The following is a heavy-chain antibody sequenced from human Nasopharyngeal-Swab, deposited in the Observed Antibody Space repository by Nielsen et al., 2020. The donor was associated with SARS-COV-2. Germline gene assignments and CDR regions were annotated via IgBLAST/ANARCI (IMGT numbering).Heavy chain of an antibody. CDR2: ISYDGSNK. V-gene: IGHV3-30*03. CDR3: ARLKHP. Sequence: GESLKISCAASGFTFSSYGMHWVRQAPGKGLEWVAVISYDGSNKYYADSVKGRFTISRDNSKNTLYLQMNSLRAEDTAVYYCARLKHPWGQGTLVTVSS. J-gene: IGHJ5*02. CDR1: GFTFSSYG.